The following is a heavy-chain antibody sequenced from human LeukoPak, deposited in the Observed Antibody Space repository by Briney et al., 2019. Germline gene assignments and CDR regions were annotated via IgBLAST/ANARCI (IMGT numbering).Heavy chain of an antibody. Sequence: GGSLRLSCAASGFTFSGSAMHWVRQASGKGLEWVGRIRSKANSYATAYAASVKGRFTTSRDDSKNTAYLQMNSLKTEDTAVYYCTRPNYYYGDYMGYWGQGTLVTVSS. D-gene: IGHD4-17*01. CDR3: TRPNYYYGDYMGY. CDR1: GFTFSGSA. V-gene: IGHV3-73*01. CDR2: IRSKANSYAT. J-gene: IGHJ4*02.